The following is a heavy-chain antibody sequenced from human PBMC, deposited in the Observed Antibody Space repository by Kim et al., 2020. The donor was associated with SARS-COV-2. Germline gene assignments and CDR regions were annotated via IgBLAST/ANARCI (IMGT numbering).Heavy chain of an antibody. D-gene: IGHD6-6*01. J-gene: IGHJ4*02. CDR3: ARVLREEDSSSSAFDY. Sequence: LKSRVTIAVDKSKNQFALKLSSVTAADTAVYYCARVLREEDSSSSAFDYWGQGTLVTVSS. V-gene: IGHV4-4*02.